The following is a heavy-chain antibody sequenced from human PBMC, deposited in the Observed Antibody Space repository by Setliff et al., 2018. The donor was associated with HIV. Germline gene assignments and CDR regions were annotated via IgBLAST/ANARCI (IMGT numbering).Heavy chain of an antibody. CDR1: GFTFDDYT. D-gene: IGHD5-18*01. Sequence: PGGSLRLSCAASGFTFDDYTMHWVRQRPGKGLEWVSLINWDDDNTYSVDSVKGRFSISRDNAKNSLFLQMNRLRAEDAAVYYCARDAGYSSRALDYWGQGTVVTVSS. CDR3: ARDAGYSSRALDY. CDR2: INWDDDNT. V-gene: IGHV3-43*01. J-gene: IGHJ4*02.